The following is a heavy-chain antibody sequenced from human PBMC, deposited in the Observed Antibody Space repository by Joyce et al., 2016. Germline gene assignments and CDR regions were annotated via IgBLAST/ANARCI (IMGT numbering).Heavy chain of an antibody. CDR1: GYNFTTSW. D-gene: IGHD2-21*02. CDR2: ISPGDSDD. V-gene: IGHV5-51*01. CDR3: VSHERVTDARGIDY. J-gene: IGHJ4*02. Sequence: EVKLVQTGAEVKKPGESLKLSCKDFGYNFTTSWIAWVRRLPGKGLEWMGMISPGDSDDRYSPSFQGQVSISADKSGSTAYLQWRSLKASDTAMYYCVSHERVTDARGIDYWGQGTLVTVS.